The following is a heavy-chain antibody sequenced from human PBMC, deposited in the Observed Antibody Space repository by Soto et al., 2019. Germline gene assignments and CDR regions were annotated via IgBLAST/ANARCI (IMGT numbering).Heavy chain of an antibody. CDR2: IKQDGGEK. D-gene: IGHD3-16*02. J-gene: IGHJ4*02. Sequence: EVQLVESGGGLVQSGGSLRLSCAASGFTFSSYWMTWVRQAPGKGLEWVANIKQDGGEKYYVGSVKGRFTISRDNAENSLYLQLDSRRADDAAVYYCARGAFPTWGSYPLHYWGQGTLVTVSS. CDR1: GFTFSSYW. V-gene: IGHV3-7*04. CDR3: ARGAFPTWGSYPLHY.